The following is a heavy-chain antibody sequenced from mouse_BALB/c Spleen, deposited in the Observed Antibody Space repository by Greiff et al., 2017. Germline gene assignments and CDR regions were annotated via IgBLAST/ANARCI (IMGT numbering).Heavy chain of an antibody. D-gene: IGHD1-1*01. J-gene: IGHJ1*01. V-gene: IGHV3-8*02. CDR1: GDSITSGY. CDR2: ISYSGST. CDR3: ARRHYYGSRDWYFDV. Sequence: EVKLQESGPSLVKPSQTLSLTCSVTGDSITSGYWNWIRKFPGNKLEYMGYISYSGSTYYNPSLKSRISITRDTSKNQYYLQLNSVTTEDTATYYCARRHYYGSRDWYFDVWGAGTTVTVSS.